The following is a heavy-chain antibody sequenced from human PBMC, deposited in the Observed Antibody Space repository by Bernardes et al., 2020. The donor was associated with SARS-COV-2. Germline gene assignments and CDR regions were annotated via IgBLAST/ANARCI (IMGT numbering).Heavy chain of an antibody. Sequence: ASVKVSCKASGYTFTGYYMHWVRQAPGQGLEWMGWINPNSGGTNYAQKFQGWVTMTRDTSISTAYMELSRLRSDDTAVYYCARGHAPVLPSGNFDYWGQGTLVTVSS. J-gene: IGHJ4*02. CDR3: ARGHAPVLPSGNFDY. CDR1: GYTFTGYY. V-gene: IGHV1-2*04. CDR2: INPNSGGT. D-gene: IGHD3-3*01.